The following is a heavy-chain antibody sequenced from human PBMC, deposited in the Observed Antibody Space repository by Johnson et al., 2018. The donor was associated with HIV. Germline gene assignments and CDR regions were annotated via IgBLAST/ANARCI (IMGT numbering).Heavy chain of an antibody. D-gene: IGHD4-17*01. CDR3: ARGRKTVTTVRPSAFDI. Sequence: VQLVESGGGLVQPGGSLRLSCGASGFSVSNNYMNWVRQAPGKGLEWVSVIYTGGSTYYADSVRGRFTISRDNSKNTLYLQMNSLRAEDTAVYYCARGRKTVTTVRPSAFDIWGQGTMVTVSS. V-gene: IGHV3-66*01. J-gene: IGHJ3*02. CDR2: IYTGGST. CDR1: GFSVSNNY.